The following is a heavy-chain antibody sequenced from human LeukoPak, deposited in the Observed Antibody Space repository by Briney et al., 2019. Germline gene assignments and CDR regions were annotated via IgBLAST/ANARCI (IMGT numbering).Heavy chain of an antibody. J-gene: IGHJ4*02. V-gene: IGHV1-46*01. CDR2: VNPSGGST. CDR1: GYTFTSYY. CDR3: AREEVNQGMTTVDH. Sequence: ASVKVSCTASGYTFTSYYMHWVRQAPGQGLEWMGIVNPSGGSTSYAQKFQGRVTMTRDTSTSTVYMELSSLRSEDTAAYYCAREEVNQGMTTVDHWGQGTLVTVSS. D-gene: IGHD4-17*01.